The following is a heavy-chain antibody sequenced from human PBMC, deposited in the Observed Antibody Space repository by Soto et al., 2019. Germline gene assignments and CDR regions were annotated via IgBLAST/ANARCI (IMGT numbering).Heavy chain of an antibody. Sequence: PGGSLRLSCAASGFTFSSYAMSWVRQAPGKGLEWVSATSGSGGSTYYADSVKGRFTISRDNSKNTLYLQMNSLRAEDTAVYYCAKDRRSSGILIPRSHAFDIWGQGTMVTVSS. V-gene: IGHV3-23*01. J-gene: IGHJ3*02. CDR1: GFTFSSYA. CDR2: TSGSGGST. CDR3: AKDRRSSGILIPRSHAFDI. D-gene: IGHD1-26*01.